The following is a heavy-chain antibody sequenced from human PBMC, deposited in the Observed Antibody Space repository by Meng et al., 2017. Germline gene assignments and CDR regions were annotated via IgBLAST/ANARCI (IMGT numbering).Heavy chain of an antibody. CDR2: IYYSGST. CDR1: GGSISSANYY. J-gene: IGHJ5*02. Sequence: QVQLQESAPGLVKPSQTLSLTCTVSGGSISSANYYWSWIRQLPGKGLEWIGYIYYSGSTYYNPSLKSRVTISLDTSKNQFSLKLTSVTAADTAVYYCVRQTYCSGGSCFSTYFDPWGQGTLVTVSS. V-gene: IGHV4-30-4*01. CDR3: VRQTYCSGGSCFSTYFDP. D-gene: IGHD2-15*01.